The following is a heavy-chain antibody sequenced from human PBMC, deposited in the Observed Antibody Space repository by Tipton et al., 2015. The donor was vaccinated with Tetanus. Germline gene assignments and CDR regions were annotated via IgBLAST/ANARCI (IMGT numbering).Heavy chain of an antibody. J-gene: IGHJ4*02. CDR1: EFTFSRFG. D-gene: IGHD3-16*01. CDR2: ISFDGSHK. CDR3: AKAEPVITLAFFDY. Sequence: SLRLSCAASEFTFSRFGMHWVRQAPGKGLEWVAGISFDGSHKYYVDSVRGRFTISRDNSQNTLYLQMNSLRPEDTAIYYCAKAEPVITLAFFDYWGQGTVVTVSS. V-gene: IGHV3-30*18.